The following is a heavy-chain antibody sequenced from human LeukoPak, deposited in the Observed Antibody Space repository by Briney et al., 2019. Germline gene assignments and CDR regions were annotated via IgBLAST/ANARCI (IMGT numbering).Heavy chain of an antibody. D-gene: IGHD3-10*01. V-gene: IGHV4-39*07. J-gene: IGHJ4*02. CDR2: IYYTGNT. Sequence: PSETLSLTCSVSGDSITGYYWGWIRQPPGKGLEWIGNIYYTGNTYYNSSLKSRVTISVDKAKNQFSLNLNSVTAADTAVYYCARGGDRSFDYWGQGTLVTVSS. CDR3: ARGGDRSFDY. CDR1: GDSITGYY.